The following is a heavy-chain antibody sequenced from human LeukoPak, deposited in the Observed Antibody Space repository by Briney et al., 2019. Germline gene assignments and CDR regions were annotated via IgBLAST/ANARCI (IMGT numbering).Heavy chain of an antibody. Sequence: GGSLRLSCAASGFTFSDYYMSWIRQAPGKGLEWVSYISSSSSCTNYADSVKGRFTISRDNAKNSLYLQMNSLRAEDTAVYYCARAGQRRRAPNDYWGQGTLVTVSS. CDR1: GFTFSDYY. J-gene: IGHJ4*02. V-gene: IGHV3-11*06. CDR3: ARAGQRRRAPNDY. CDR2: ISSSSSCT.